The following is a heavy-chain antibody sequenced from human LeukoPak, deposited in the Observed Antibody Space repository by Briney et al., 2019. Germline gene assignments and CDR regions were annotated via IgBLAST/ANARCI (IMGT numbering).Heavy chain of an antibody. Sequence: PGGSLRLSCAASGFTFDDYGMTWVRQIPGKGLEWVAGVNSSGRSAGYAAAVRGRFTISRDNYKNSLYLDMGSLRLEDTAFYYCTRGYSTRHFPFDSWGQGTLVTVSS. D-gene: IGHD2-2*01. CDR2: VNSSGRSA. CDR1: GFTFDDYG. J-gene: IGHJ4*02. V-gene: IGHV3-20*04. CDR3: TRGYSTRHFPFDS.